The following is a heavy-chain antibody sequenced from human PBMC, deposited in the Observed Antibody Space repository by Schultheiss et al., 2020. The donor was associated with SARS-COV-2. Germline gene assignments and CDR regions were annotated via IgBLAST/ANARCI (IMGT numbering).Heavy chain of an antibody. D-gene: IGHD4-17*01. CDR2: INHSGSS. J-gene: IGHJ5*02. V-gene: IGHV4-34*01. Sequence: SETLSLTCAVYGGSFSNYYWSWIRQPPGKGLEWIGEINHSGSSNYNPSLKSRVTISVHTSKSQFSLKLSSVTAADTAVYYCARTYGDHEGWFDPWGQGTLVTVSS. CDR1: GGSFSNYY. CDR3: ARTYGDHEGWFDP.